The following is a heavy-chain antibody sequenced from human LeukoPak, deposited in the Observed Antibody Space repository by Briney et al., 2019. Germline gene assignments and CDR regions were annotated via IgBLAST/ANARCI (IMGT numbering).Heavy chain of an antibody. J-gene: IGHJ4*02. D-gene: IGHD3-22*01. V-gene: IGHV3-23*01. CDR2: ISGNGGAT. CDR3: AKATTAIVVDNFFDY. CDR1: GFTFTSYA. Sequence: GGSLRLSCAASGFTFTSYAMSWVRQAPGKGLEGVSAISGNGGATYYADSVKARFTISRDNSKNTLHLQMNSLRAEDTALYYCAKATTAIVVDNFFDYWGQGTLVSVSS.